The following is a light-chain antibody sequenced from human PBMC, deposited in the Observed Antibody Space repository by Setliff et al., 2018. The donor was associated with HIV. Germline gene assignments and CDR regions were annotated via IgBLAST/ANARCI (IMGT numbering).Light chain of an antibody. J-gene: IGLJ3*02. CDR1: SSDVGGYNY. V-gene: IGLV2-11*01. Sequence: QSALTQPRSMSGSPGQSVTISCSGTSSDVGGYNYISWYQQYPGKAPKLLIYDVAYRPSGVPDRFSGSKSGNTASLIISGLQAEDEANYFCCSYAGSYTWVFGGGTKVTVL. CDR3: CSYAGSYTWV. CDR2: DVA.